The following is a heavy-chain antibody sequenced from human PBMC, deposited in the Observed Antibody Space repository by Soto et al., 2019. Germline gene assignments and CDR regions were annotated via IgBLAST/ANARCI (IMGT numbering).Heavy chain of an antibody. V-gene: IGHV4-31*03. CDR1: GGSINSGDSY. D-gene: IGHD2-15*01. CDR3: ARDAPGVAPY. CDR2: INYRGST. Sequence: SETLSLTCTVSGGSINSGDSYWNWIRQHPEKGLEWIGYINYRGSTFYNPSLKSRIIISVDTSKNQFSLSLSSVTAADTAVYYCARDAPGVAPYWGQGTLVTFSS. J-gene: IGHJ4*02.